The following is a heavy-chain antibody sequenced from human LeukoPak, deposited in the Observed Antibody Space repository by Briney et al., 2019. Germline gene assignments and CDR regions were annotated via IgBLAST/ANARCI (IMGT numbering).Heavy chain of an antibody. J-gene: IGHJ4*02. CDR3: ARDRLRYRGIAARLFDY. V-gene: IGHV3-21*01. CDR1: GFTVSSNY. CDR2: ISSSSSYI. D-gene: IGHD6-6*01. Sequence: PGGSLRLPCAASGFTVSSNYMSWVRQAPGKGLEWVSSISSSSSYIYYADSVKGRFTISRDNAKNSLYLQMNSLRAEDTAVYYCARDRLRYRGIAARLFDYWGQGTLVTVSS.